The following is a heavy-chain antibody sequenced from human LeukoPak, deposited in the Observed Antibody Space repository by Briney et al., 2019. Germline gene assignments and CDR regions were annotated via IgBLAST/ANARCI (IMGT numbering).Heavy chain of an antibody. D-gene: IGHD2-15*01. CDR3: TVRLCSGGTCSLDH. Sequence: GGSLKLSCETSGFTFSGSALHWVRQPSGKGLEWVGRIRTKIHNYATSYDTSVQGRFAISRDDSRNTAYLQMNSLKTVDTGVHYCTVRLCSGGTCSLDHWGQGTLVTVSS. CDR2: IRTKIHNYAT. CDR1: GFTFSGSA. J-gene: IGHJ4*02. V-gene: IGHV3-73*01.